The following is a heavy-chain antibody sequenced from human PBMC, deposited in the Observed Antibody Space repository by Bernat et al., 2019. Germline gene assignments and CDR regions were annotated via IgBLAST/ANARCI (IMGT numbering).Heavy chain of an antibody. J-gene: IGHJ3*02. CDR2: ISGSGGYT. V-gene: IGHV3-23*04. D-gene: IGHD1-14*01. CDR1: GFTFSSYA. CDR3: AKNRGGTNSAFDI. Sequence: EVQLVESGGGLVQPGGSLRLSCAASGFTFSSYAMSWVRQAPGKGLEWVSGISGSGGYTYYADSVKGRFTISRDNSKNTLYLQMNSLRAEDTAVYYCAKNRGGTNSAFDIWGRGSMVTVSS.